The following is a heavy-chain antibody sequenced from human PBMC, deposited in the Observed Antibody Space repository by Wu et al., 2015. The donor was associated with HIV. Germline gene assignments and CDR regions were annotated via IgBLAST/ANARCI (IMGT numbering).Heavy chain of an antibody. D-gene: IGHD6-6*01. J-gene: IGHJ6*02. V-gene: IGHV1-2*02. Sequence: QVQLLQSGAEIKKPGASVKVSCLASGYTFTGYYIHWVRQAPGQGLEWMGSINGNSGATQFAQNFEGRFTLSRDTYSSTVYMALRSLRSDDTALYFCARLTQEYYYGMDVWGQGTTVTVSS. CDR3: ARLTQEYYYGMDV. CDR1: GYTFTGYY. CDR2: INGNSGAT.